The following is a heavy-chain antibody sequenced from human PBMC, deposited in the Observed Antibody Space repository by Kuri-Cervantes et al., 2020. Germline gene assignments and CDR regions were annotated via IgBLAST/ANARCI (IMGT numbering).Heavy chain of an antibody. CDR3: ARISSSWYLYYGMDV. J-gene: IGHJ6*02. CDR1: GGSISSGDYY. D-gene: IGHD6-13*01. V-gene: IGHV4-61*08. CDR2: IYYSGST. Sequence: GSLRLSCTVSGGSISSGDYYWSWIRQPPGKGLEWIGYIYYSGSTNYNPSLKSRVTISVDTSKNQFSLKLSSVTAADTAAYYCARISSSWYLYYGMDVWGQGTTVTVSS.